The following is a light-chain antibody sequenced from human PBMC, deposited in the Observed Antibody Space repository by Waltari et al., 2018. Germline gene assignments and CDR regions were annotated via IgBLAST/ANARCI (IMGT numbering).Light chain of an antibody. Sequence: QSMLTQPPSASGSPGQRVSISCSGGSSNIGSNALNWYKQLPGTAPKLLMYSHVMRPWGCHDRFSGSRSGTSGSLAISGGQAEDEADYYCAAGDDSLKVVLFGGGTKLTVL. CDR1: SSNIGSNA. V-gene: IGLV1-44*01. CDR3: AAGDDSLKVVL. CDR2: SHV. J-gene: IGLJ2*01.